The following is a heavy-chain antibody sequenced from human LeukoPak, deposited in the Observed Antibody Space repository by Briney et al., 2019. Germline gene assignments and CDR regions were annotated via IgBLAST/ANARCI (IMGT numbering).Heavy chain of an antibody. V-gene: IGHV4-34*01. D-gene: IGHD1-14*01. J-gene: IGHJ5*02. CDR1: GGSFSGYY. Sequence: SETLSLTCAVYGGSFSGYYWSWIRQPPGKGLEWIGEINHSGSTNYNPSLKSRVTTSVDTSKNQFSLKLSSVTAADTAVYYCARGRTTFDPWGQGTLVTVSS. CDR2: INHSGST. CDR3: ARGRTTFDP.